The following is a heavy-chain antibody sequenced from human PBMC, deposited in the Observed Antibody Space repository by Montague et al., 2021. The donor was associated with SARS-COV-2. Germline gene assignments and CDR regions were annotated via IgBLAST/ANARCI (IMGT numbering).Heavy chain of an antibody. CDR1: GFIFGDYW. V-gene: IGHV3-11*04. D-gene: IGHD3-22*01. J-gene: IGHJ3*02. Sequence: SLRLSCAASGFIFGDYWMSWVRQAPGKGLEWVSYISSSGGTTFYADSVRGRFTISRDNAKNSLYLQMNSLRAEDTAVYYCARESRITMLVVVITSAFDIWGQGTMVTVSS. CDR2: ISSSGGTT. CDR3: ARESRITMLVVVITSAFDI.